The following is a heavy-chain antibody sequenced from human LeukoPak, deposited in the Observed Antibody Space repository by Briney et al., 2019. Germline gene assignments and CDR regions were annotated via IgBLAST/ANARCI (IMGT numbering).Heavy chain of an antibody. CDR3: ARAALYYYDSSGYHPAAFDI. CDR1: GGSISSYY. CDR2: IYYSGST. D-gene: IGHD3-22*01. J-gene: IGHJ3*02. V-gene: IGHV4-59*01. Sequence: PSETLSLTCTVSGGSISSYYWSWIRQPPGKGLEWIGYIYYSGSTNYNPSLKSRVTISEDTSKNQFSLKLSSVTAADTAVYYCARAALYYYDSSGYHPAAFDIWGQGTMVTVSS.